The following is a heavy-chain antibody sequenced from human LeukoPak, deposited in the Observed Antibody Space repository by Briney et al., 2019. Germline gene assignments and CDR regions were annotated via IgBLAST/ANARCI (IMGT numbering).Heavy chain of an antibody. V-gene: IGHV3-7*01. J-gene: IGHJ4*02. CDR1: EFIFRDYW. Sequence: GGSLRLSCAASEFIFRDYWMNWVRQAPGKGLEWVANISPDGSKTYYVDSVKGRFTISRDNGKSSLFLEMNSLRVEDTAVYSCISGDSTNWGVFWGQRTLVTVSS. D-gene: IGHD7-27*01. CDR3: ISGDSTNWGVF. CDR2: ISPDGSKT.